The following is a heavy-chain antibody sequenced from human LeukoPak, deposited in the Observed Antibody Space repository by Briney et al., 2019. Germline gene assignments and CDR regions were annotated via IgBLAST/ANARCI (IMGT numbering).Heavy chain of an antibody. CDR1: GGSFSGYY. CDR2: INHSGST. J-gene: IGHJ2*01. Sequence: PSETLSLTCAVYGGSFSGYYWSWIRQPPGKGLEWIGEINHSGSTNYNPSLKSRVTISIDTSKNQFSLKLGSVTAADTVVYYCARVAGYFDLWGRGTLVTVSS. CDR3: ARVAGYFDL. V-gene: IGHV4-34*01.